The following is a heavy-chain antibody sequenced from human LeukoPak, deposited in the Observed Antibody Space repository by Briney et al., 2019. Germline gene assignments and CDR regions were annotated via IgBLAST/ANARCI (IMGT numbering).Heavy chain of an antibody. CDR2: ISGSGGST. J-gene: IGHJ4*02. CDR1: GFTFSSYA. V-gene: IGHV3-23*01. CDR3: AKDSRVVGATHDY. D-gene: IGHD1-26*01. Sequence: PGGSLRLXCAASGFTFSSYAMSWVRQAPGKGLEWVSAISGSGGSTYYADSVKGRFTISRDNSTDTLYLQMNSLRAEDTAVYYCAKDSRVVGATHDYWGQGTLVTVSS.